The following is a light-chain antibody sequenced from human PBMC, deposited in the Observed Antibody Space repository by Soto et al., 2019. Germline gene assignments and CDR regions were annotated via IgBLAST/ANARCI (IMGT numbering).Light chain of an antibody. CDR2: AAS. CDR1: QGISSY. CDR3: QHLNSYPLT. V-gene: IGKV1-9*01. Sequence: QLTQSPSSLSASVGDRVTITCRASQGISSYLAWYQQKPGQAPKLLIYAASTLQSGVPSSFSGSGSGTDFTLTISSLQPEDFATYYCQHLNSYPLTFGPGTKVDIK. J-gene: IGKJ3*01.